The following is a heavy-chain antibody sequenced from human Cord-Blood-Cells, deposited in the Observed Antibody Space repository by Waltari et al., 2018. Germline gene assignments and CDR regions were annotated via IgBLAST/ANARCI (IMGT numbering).Heavy chain of an antibody. CDR2: IIPIRGIA. CDR1: GGTFSSNA. Sequence: QVQLVQSGAAVKKPGSSVKVSCKASGGTFSSNAISWVRTAPGQGLEWMGSIIPIRGIANYAQKLQGRVTITADKSTSTAYMELSSLRSEDTAVYYCARGPKETASRFFDYWGQGTLVTVSS. J-gene: IGHJ4*02. V-gene: IGHV1-69*09. CDR3: ARGPKETASRFFDY.